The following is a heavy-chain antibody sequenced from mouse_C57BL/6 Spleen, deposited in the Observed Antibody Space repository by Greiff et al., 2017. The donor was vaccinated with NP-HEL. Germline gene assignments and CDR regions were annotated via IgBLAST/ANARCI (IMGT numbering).Heavy chain of an antibody. CDR3: AHYYSNYVGAMDY. D-gene: IGHD2-5*01. Sequence: QVQLQQPGAELVKPGDSVKLSCKASGYTFTSYWMQWVKQRPGQGLEWIGEIDPSDSYTNYNQKFKGKATLTVDTSSSTAYMQLSSLTSEDSAVYYCAHYYSNYVGAMDYWGQGTSVTVSS. CDR1: GYTFTSYW. V-gene: IGHV1-50*01. J-gene: IGHJ4*01. CDR2: IDPSDSYT.